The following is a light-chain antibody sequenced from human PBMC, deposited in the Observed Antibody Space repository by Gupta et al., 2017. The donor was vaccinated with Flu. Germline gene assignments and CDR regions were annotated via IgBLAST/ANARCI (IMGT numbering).Light chain of an antibody. CDR1: QSVSSY. Sequence: EIVLTQSPATLSLSPGERATLSCRASQSVSSYLAWYQQKPDQAPRVLIYDASNRATGIPARFSGSGSGTDFTLTISSLEPEDFAVYYCQQRSNWLLTFGGGTKVEIK. CDR3: QQRSNWLLT. CDR2: DAS. J-gene: IGKJ4*01. V-gene: IGKV3-11*01.